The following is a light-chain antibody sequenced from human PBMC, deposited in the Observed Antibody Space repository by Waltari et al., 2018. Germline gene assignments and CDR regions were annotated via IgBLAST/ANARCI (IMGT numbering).Light chain of an antibody. CDR2: DAS. CDR1: QSVSSY. Sequence: EIVLTQSPATLSLSPGERATLSCRASQSVSSYLAWYQQKHGQAPSLLIYDASDRATGIPARFIGSGSGTDFTLTISSLEPEDFAVYYCQQRSNWPPTFGPGTKVDIK. J-gene: IGKJ3*01. V-gene: IGKV3-11*01. CDR3: QQRSNWPPT.